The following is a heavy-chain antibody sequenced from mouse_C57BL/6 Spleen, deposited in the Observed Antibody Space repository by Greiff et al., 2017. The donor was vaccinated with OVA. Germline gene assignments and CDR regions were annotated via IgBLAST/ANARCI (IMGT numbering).Heavy chain of an antibody. CDR1: GYAFSSSW. D-gene: IGHD3-2*02. J-gene: IGHJ3*01. V-gene: IGHV1-82*01. Sequence: QVQLQQSGPELVKPGASVKISCKASGYAFSSSWMNWVKQRPGTGLEWIGRIYPGAGDTNYNGKFKGKATLTADKSSSTAYMQLSSLTSEDSAVYFCAPTAQAPWFAYWGQGTLVTVSA. CDR2: IYPGAGDT. CDR3: APTAQAPWFAY.